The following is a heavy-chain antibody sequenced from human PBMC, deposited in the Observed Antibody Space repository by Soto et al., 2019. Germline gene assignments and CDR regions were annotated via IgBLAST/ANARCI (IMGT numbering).Heavy chain of an antibody. D-gene: IGHD3-22*01. CDR3: ARVRISTDYYYDSREYYFDY. CDR1: GGSISSYY. V-gene: IGHV4-4*07. CDR2: IYTSGST. J-gene: IGHJ4*02. Sequence: SETLSLTCTVSGGSISSYYWSWIRQPAGKGLEWIGRIYTSGSTNYNPSLKSRVTMSVDTSKNQFSLELSSVTAADTAVYHCARVRISTDYYYDSREYYFDYWGQGTLVTVSS.